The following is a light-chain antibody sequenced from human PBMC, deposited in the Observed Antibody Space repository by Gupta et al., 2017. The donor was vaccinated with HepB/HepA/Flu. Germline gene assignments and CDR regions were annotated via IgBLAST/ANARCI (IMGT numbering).Light chain of an antibody. CDR2: DDG. CDR1: NIGSKS. Sequence: SYVLTQPPSVSVAPGKTARITCGGNNIGSKSVHWYQQKPGQAPVLVVYDDGDRPSGIPERFSGSNSGNTATLTISRVEAGDEADYYCQVWDSSSDPVVFGGGTKLTVL. CDR3: QVWDSSSDPVV. V-gene: IGLV3-21*03. J-gene: IGLJ2*01.